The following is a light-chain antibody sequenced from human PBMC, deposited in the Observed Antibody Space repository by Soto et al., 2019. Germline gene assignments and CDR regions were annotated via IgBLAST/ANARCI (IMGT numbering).Light chain of an antibody. CDR1: SSDVGGYNY. V-gene: IGLV2-14*01. Sequence: QSALTQPASVSGSPGQSITISCSGTSSDVGGYNYVSWYQHHPGKAPKLLIYEVSHRPSGVSNGFSGSKSGNTASLTISGLQAEDEADYYCNSYTSSTTLVFGGGTKLTVL. CDR2: EVS. J-gene: IGLJ2*01. CDR3: NSYTSSTTLV.